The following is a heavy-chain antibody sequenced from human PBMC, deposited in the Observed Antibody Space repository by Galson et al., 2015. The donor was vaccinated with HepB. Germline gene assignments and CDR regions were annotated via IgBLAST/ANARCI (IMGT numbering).Heavy chain of an antibody. Sequence: LRLSCAASGFTFSSYAMHWVRQAPGKGLEWVAVISYDGSNKYYADSVKGRFTISRDNSKNTLYLQMNSLRAEDTAVYYCARVGSGGTWDYWGQGTLVTVSS. D-gene: IGHD6-19*01. CDR2: ISYDGSNK. J-gene: IGHJ4*02. V-gene: IGHV3-30*04. CDR3: ARVGSGGTWDY. CDR1: GFTFSSYA.